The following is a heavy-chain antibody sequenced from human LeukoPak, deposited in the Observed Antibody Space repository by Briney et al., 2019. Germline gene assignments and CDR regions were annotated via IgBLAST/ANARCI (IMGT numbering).Heavy chain of an antibody. CDR3: ARRGYDSSGYVHAFDI. CDR2: ISSSSSYI. D-gene: IGHD3-22*01. CDR1: GFTFNGYA. Sequence: GGSLRLSCAASGFTFNGYAMSWVRQAPGKGLEWVSSISSSSSYIYYADSVKGRFTISRDNAKNSLYLQMNSLRAEDTAVYYCARRGYDSSGYVHAFDIWGQGTMVTVSS. V-gene: IGHV3-21*01. J-gene: IGHJ3*02.